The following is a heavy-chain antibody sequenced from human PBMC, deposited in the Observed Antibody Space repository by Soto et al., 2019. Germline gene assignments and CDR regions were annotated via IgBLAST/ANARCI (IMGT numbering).Heavy chain of an antibody. CDR3: AKEGSYMGGAFDI. CDR2: ISGTGGGT. CDR1: GFTLSNYA. Sequence: GGSLRLSCAASGFTLSNYAMNWVRQAPRKGLEWVSAISGTGGGTYYADSVKGRFTISRDNSRNTLYLQMNSLRAEDTAIYYCAKEGSYMGGAFDIWGPGTMVTVSS. D-gene: IGHD3-16*01. V-gene: IGHV3-23*01. J-gene: IGHJ3*02.